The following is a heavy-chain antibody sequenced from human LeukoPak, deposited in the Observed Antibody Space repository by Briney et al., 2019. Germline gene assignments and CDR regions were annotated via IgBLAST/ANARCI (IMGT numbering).Heavy chain of an antibody. CDR3: ASGYYGSGSYYNGGYWFDP. V-gene: IGHV1-46*01. J-gene: IGHJ5*02. D-gene: IGHD3-10*01. CDR2: INPSGGST. CDR1: GYTFTSYY. Sequence: ASVKVSCKASGYTFTSYYMHWVRQAPGQGLEWMGIINPSGGSTRYAQKFQDRVTMTRDMSTSTAYMELSSLRSEDTAVYYCASGYYGSGSYYNGGYWFDPWGQGTLVTVSS.